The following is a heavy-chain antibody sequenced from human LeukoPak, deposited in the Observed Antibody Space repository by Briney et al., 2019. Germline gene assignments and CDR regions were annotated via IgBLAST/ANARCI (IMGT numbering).Heavy chain of an antibody. D-gene: IGHD3-3*01. CDR1: GGSISNYY. Sequence: SETLSLTCSVSGGSISNYYWSWIRQPPGKGLEWIGSIYYSGSANYNPSLKSRVTILVDTSKNQFSLNLTSVTAADTALYYCARDQGSHDRRLDYWGQGTLVTVSS. CDR3: ARDQGSHDRRLDY. J-gene: IGHJ4*02. CDR2: IYYSGSA. V-gene: IGHV4-59*01.